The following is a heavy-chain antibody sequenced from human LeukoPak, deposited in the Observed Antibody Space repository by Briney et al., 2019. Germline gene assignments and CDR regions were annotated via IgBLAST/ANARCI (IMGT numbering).Heavy chain of an antibody. V-gene: IGHV1-18*01. CDR1: GYTFTSYG. J-gene: IGHJ6*03. CDR2: ISAYNGNT. CDR3: ARRGGGSYLFLNYYYYMDV. Sequence: ASVKVSCKASGYTFTSYGISWVRQAPGQGLEWMGWISAYNGNTNYAQKLQGRVTMTTDTSTSTAYMELRSLRSDDTAVYYCARRGGGSYLFLNYYYYMDVWGKGTTVTVSS. D-gene: IGHD1-26*01.